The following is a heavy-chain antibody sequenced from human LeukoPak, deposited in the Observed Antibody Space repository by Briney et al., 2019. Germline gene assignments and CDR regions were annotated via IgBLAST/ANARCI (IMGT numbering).Heavy chain of an antibody. J-gene: IGHJ3*02. D-gene: IGHD6-19*01. V-gene: IGHV3-33*01. CDR3: ARGAYSGDWAFDI. CDR2: IWYDGSNI. CDR1: GFTFSDYG. Sequence: GGSLRLSCAASGFTFSDYGMHWVRQAPGKGLEWVAVIWYDGSNIYYADSVKGRFTISRDNSRNTLYLQMNSLRAEDTAVYYCARGAYSGDWAFDIWGQGTAVTVSS.